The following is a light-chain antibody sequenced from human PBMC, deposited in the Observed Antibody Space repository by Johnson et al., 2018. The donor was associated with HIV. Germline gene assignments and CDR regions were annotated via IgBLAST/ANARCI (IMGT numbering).Light chain of an antibody. J-gene: IGLJ1*01. Sequence: LLTQPPSVSAAPGQTVNISCSGNVSNIESYFVSWYQQLPGAAPTLLIYEDNKRPSGIPDRFSGSKSGATATLGITGLQTGDEADYYCGIWDATLSPLYFFGTGTTITVL. CDR3: GIWDATLSPLYF. CDR2: EDN. CDR1: VSNIESYF. V-gene: IGLV1-51*02.